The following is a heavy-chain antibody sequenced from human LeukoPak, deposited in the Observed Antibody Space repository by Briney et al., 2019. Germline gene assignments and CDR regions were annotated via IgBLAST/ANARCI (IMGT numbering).Heavy chain of an antibody. CDR3: ARGPGSYYYYMDV. J-gene: IGHJ6*03. D-gene: IGHD3-10*01. CDR1: GGSISSGGYS. V-gene: IGHV4-31*03. CDR2: IYYSGST. Sequence: SETLSLTCTVSGGSISSGGYSWSWIRQHPGKGLEWIGYIYYSGSTYYNPSLKSRVTISVDTSKNQFSLKLSSVAAADTAVYYCARGPGSYYYYMDVWGKGTTVTVSS.